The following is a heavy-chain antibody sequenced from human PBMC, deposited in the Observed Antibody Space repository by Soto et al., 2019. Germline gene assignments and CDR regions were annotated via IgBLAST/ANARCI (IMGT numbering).Heavy chain of an antibody. CDR2: INHRGST. CDR3: ARANDIFGQTFIDD. Sequence: PSETLSLTCAVYGGSFSGYYWSWIRQPPGKGLEWIGEINHRGSTNYNPSLKSRVTISVDTSKNQFSLKLSSVTAADTAVYYCARANDIFGQTFIDDWGQRTRVS. D-gene: IGHD3-9*01. V-gene: IGHV4-34*01. CDR1: GGSFSGYY. J-gene: IGHJ4*02.